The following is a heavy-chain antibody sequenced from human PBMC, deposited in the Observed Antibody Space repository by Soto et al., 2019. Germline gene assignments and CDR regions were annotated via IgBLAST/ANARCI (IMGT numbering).Heavy chain of an antibody. CDR3: ARLLGYSYGYRPSWFDP. CDR1: GGTFSSYA. V-gene: IGHV1-69*13. Sequence: SVKVSCKASGGTFSSYAISWVRQAPGQGLEWMGGIIPIFGTANYAQKFQGRVTITADESTSTAYTELSSLRSEDTAVYYCARLLGYSYGYRPSWFDPWGQGTLVTVSS. J-gene: IGHJ5*02. D-gene: IGHD5-18*01. CDR2: IIPIFGTA.